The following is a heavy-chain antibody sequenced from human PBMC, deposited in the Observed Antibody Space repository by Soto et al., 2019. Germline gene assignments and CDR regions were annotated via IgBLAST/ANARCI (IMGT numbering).Heavy chain of an antibody. CDR1: GFSLTSGVGG. CDR3: AHRLPGPSGYDV. D-gene: IGHD6-13*01. Sequence: SCPTLVNPTQTLTLTCTFSGFSLTSGVGGVGWIRQPPGEALEWLALIYWNDAQYYNPSLRNRLTITRDTSKKQVVLTMTNMAPVDTATYYCAHRLPGPSGYDVWGQGTTVTVSS. CDR2: IYWNDAQ. V-gene: IGHV2-5*01. J-gene: IGHJ6*02.